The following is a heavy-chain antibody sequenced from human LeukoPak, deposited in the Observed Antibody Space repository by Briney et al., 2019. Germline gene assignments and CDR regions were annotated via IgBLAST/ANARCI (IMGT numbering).Heavy chain of an antibody. Sequence: GGSLRLSCAASGFTFSSYWMHWVRQAPGKGLVWVSRINTDGRSTGYVDSVKGRFTISRDNAKNTLYLQMNSLRAEDTAVYYCARLAVDSSDFWGQGTLVTVSS. J-gene: IGHJ4*02. CDR3: ARLAVDSSDF. CDR1: GFTFSSYW. D-gene: IGHD6-25*01. CDR2: INTDGRST. V-gene: IGHV3-74*01.